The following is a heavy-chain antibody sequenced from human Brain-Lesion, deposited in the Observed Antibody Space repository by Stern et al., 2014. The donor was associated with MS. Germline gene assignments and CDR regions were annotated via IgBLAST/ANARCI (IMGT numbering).Heavy chain of an antibody. CDR1: GYTLTELS. V-gene: IGHV1-24*01. J-gene: IGHJ4*02. CDR3: ATLSPGAGGNYYRHFDY. D-gene: IGHD1-26*01. Sequence: QVQLVESGAEVKKPGASVKVSCKVSGYTLTELSMHWVRQAPRKGLEWMGGFDPEDGETIYAQKFQGRVTMTEDTSTDTAYMELSSLRSEDTAVYYCATLSPGAGGNYYRHFDYWGQGTLVTVSP. CDR2: FDPEDGET.